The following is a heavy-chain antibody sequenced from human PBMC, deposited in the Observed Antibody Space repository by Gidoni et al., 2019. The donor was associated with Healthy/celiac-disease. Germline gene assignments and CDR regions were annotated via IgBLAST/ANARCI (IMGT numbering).Heavy chain of an antibody. V-gene: IGHV4-34*01. CDR1: GGSFSGYY. CDR3: ARRGPVVTASRQYYFDY. CDR2: INHSGST. J-gene: IGHJ4*02. D-gene: IGHD2-21*02. Sequence: QVQLQQWGAGLLKPSETLSLTCAVYGGSFSGYYWSWIRQPPGKGLEWIGEINHSGSTNYNPSLKSRVTISVDTSKNQFSLKLSSVTAADTAVYYCARRGPVVTASRQYYFDYWGQGTLVTVSS.